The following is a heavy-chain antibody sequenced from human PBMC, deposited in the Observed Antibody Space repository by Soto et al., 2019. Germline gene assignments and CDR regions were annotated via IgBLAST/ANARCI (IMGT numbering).Heavy chain of an antibody. CDR3: ARVLSTSSDDH. CDR2: IYYSGIT. CDR1: GGSISIGGYY. Sequence: QVQLQESGPGLVKPSQTLSLTCTVSGGSISIGGYYWSWIRQHPGKGLEWIGYIYYSGITHYSPSLKSRITILVDTSKNQFSLKLSSVTAADTAVYYCARVLSTSSDDHWGQGTLVSVSS. J-gene: IGHJ4*02. V-gene: IGHV4-31*03. D-gene: IGHD6-6*01.